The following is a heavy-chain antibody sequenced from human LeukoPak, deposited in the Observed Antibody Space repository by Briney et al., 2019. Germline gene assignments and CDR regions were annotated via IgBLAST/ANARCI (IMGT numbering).Heavy chain of an antibody. V-gene: IGHV3-30-3*01. Sequence: PGGSLRLSCAASGFTFSSYWMSWVRQAPGKGLEWVAVISYDGSNKYYADSVKGRFTISRDNSKNTLYLQMNSLRAEDTAVYYCARGGSYRLGYYGMDVWGQGTTVTVSS. J-gene: IGHJ6*02. CDR1: GFTFSSYW. CDR2: ISYDGSNK. D-gene: IGHD3-16*02. CDR3: ARGGSYRLGYYGMDV.